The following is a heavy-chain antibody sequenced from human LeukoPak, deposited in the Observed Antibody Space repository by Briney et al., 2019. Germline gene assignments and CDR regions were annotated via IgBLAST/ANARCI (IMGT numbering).Heavy chain of an antibody. D-gene: IGHD3-9*01. CDR1: GGTFSSYA. V-gene: IGHV1-69*01. J-gene: IGHJ4*02. CDR3: ARGVYYDILTGYPSPYYLDY. CDR2: IIPIFGTA. Sequence: ASVKVSCKASGGTFSSYAISWVRQAPGQGLEWVGGIIPIFGTANYAQKFQGRVTITADESTSTAYMELSSLRSEDTAVYYCARGVYYDILTGYPSPYYLDYWGQGTLVTVSS.